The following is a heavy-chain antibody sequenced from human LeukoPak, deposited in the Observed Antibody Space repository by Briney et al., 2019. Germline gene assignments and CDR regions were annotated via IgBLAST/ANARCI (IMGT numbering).Heavy chain of an antibody. Sequence: SETLSLTCAVYGGSFSGYYWSWIRQPPGKGLEWIGEINHSGSTNYNPSLKSRVTISVDTSQNQFYLKLSSVTAADTAVYYCARVDRFGESTHYFDDWGQGTLVTVS. CDR3: ARVDRFGESTHYFDD. CDR2: INHSGST. CDR1: GGSFSGYY. D-gene: IGHD3-10*01. J-gene: IGHJ4*02. V-gene: IGHV4-34*01.